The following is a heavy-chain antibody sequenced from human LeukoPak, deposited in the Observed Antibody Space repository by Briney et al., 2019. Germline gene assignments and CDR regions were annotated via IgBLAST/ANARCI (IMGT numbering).Heavy chain of an antibody. Sequence: TGGSLRLSCSASGFTFSSHAMNWVRPAPGKGLEWVSAISGSGSTTYYADSLKGRFTISRDKSKNTLYLQMNSLRAEDTAIYYCAKGRHYYGSGSYLDSWGQGTLVTVSS. V-gene: IGHV3-23*01. J-gene: IGHJ4*02. CDR2: ISGSGSTT. D-gene: IGHD3-10*01. CDR1: GFTFSSHA. CDR3: AKGRHYYGSGSYLDS.